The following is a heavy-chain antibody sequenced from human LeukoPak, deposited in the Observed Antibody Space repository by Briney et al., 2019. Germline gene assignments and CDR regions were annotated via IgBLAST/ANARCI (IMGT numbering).Heavy chain of an antibody. CDR1: GYTFTSYD. V-gene: IGHV1-8*03. CDR2: MNPNSGNT. CDR3: ARGRRHCSSTSCYFTY. J-gene: IGHJ4*02. D-gene: IGHD2-2*01. Sequence: ASVKVSCKASGYTFTSYDINWVRQATGQGLEWMGWMNPNSGNTGYAQKFQGRVTITRNTSISTAYMELSSLRSEDTAVYYCARGRRHCSSTSCYFTYWGQGTLVTVSS.